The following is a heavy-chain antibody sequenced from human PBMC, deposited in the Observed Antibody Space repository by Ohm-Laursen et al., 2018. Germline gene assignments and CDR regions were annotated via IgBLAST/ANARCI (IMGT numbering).Heavy chain of an antibody. D-gene: IGHD6-19*01. CDR3: ARGLYSSGWNFDY. J-gene: IGHJ4*02. CDR1: GGSINSYY. Sequence: SETLSLTCTVSGGSINSYYWSWIRQSPGKGLESIGYIFYSGSTNYNPSLKSRVTMSVDTSKNQFSLKLSSVTAADTAVYYCARGLYSSGWNFDYWGQGTLVTVSS. V-gene: IGHV4-59*01. CDR2: IFYSGST.